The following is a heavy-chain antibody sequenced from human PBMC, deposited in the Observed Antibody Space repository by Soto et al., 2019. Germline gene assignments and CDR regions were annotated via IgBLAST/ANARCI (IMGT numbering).Heavy chain of an antibody. CDR3: ERVSYSSGLDV. V-gene: IGHV2-70*04. D-gene: IGHD6-19*01. CDR1: GFSLSTSGMR. J-gene: IGHJ6*02. Sequence: SGPTLVNPTQTLTLTCTFSGFSLSTSGMRVSWIRQPPGKALEWLARIDWDDDKFYSTSLKTRLTISKDTSKNQVVLTMTNMDPVDTATYYCERVSYSSGLDVWGQGTTVTVSS. CDR2: IDWDDDK.